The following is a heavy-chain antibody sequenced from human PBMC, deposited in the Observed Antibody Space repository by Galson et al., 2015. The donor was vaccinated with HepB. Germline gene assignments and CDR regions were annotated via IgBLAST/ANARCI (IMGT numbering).Heavy chain of an antibody. D-gene: IGHD5-12*01. J-gene: IGHJ4*02. CDR1: HGSINNYY. CDR3: ARHPGRGSVGYAFDL. CDR2: IYYNGDT. Sequence: TLSLTCSVSHGSINNYYWSWIRQSPGNRLERIGYIYYNGDTTYNPSLGYRVGMSVDTSINQVSLWLTSVTAADTAVYYCARHPGRGSVGYAFDLWGQGTPVTVSA. V-gene: IGHV4-59*08.